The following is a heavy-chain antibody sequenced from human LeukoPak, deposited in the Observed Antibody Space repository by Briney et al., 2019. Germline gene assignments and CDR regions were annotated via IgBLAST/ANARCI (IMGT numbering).Heavy chain of an antibody. CDR2: IYYSGST. D-gene: IGHD5-18*01. CDR1: GGSISSHY. CDR3: AREGYGYY. J-gene: IGHJ4*02. Sequence: SETLSLTCTVSGGSISSHYWSWIRQPPGKGLEWIGYIYYSGSTNYNPSLKSRVTISVDTSKNQFSLKLSSVTAADTAVYYCAREGYGYYWGQGTLVTVSS. V-gene: IGHV4-59*11.